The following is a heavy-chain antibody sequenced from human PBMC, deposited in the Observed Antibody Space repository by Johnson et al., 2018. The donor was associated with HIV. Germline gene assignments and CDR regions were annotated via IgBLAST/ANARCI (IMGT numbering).Heavy chain of an antibody. CDR1: GFTFSSYP. Sequence: QVQLVESGGGVVQPGRSPRLACAASGFTFSSYPMHWVRQAPGKGLEWVAVISYDGRNKYYADSVKGRFTISRDNSKNRLYLQMNSLRAEDTAVYFCARGVKQQLLVVDVFDSWGQGTMVTVSS. CDR3: ARGVKQQLLVVDVFDS. CDR2: ISYDGRNK. V-gene: IGHV3-30*04. J-gene: IGHJ3*02. D-gene: IGHD4-11*01.